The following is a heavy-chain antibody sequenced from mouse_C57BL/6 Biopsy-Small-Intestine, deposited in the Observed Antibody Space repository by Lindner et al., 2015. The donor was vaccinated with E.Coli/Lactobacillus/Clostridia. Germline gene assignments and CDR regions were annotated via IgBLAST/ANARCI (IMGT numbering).Heavy chain of an antibody. CDR2: IRPGNGET. CDR3: ARSDYGSNYWYLDV. CDR1: GYALTDYM. Sequence: VQLQESGAELVRPGTSVKVSCKASGYALTDYMIEWVKQRPGQGLEWIGMIRPGNGETFYNEKFRGKATLTADKSSSTAYMQLSSLTSEDSAVYFCARSDYGSNYWYLDVWGTGTTVTVSS. J-gene: IGHJ1*03. V-gene: IGHV1-54*01. D-gene: IGHD1-1*01.